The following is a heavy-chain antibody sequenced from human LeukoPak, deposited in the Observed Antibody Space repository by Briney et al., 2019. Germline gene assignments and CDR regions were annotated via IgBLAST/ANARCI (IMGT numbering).Heavy chain of an antibody. CDR1: GFTFSYYA. CDR2: ISYDGSKK. Sequence: PGRSLRLSCAASGFTFSYYAMHWVRQAPGKGLEWVAVISYDGSKKYYADSVKGRFTISRDNSKNTLYLQMNSLRAEDTAVYYCAKDKHSGSWGAFDIWGQGTMVTVSS. CDR3: AKDKHSGSWGAFDI. J-gene: IGHJ3*02. D-gene: IGHD1-26*01. V-gene: IGHV3-30-3*01.